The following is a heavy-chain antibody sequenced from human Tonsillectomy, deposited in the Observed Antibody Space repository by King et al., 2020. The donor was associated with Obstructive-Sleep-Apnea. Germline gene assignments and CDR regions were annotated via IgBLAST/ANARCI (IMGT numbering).Heavy chain of an antibody. CDR2: IYYSGST. CDR3: ATDSSGWYDY. J-gene: IGHJ4*02. D-gene: IGHD6-19*01. CDR1: GGSISSYY. Sequence: QLQESGPGLVKPSETLSLTCTVSGGSISSYYWSWIRQPPGKGLEWIGYIYYSGSTNYNPSLKSRVTISVDTSKNQFSLKLSPVTAADTAVYYCATDSSGWYDYWGQGTLVTVSS. V-gene: IGHV4-59*01.